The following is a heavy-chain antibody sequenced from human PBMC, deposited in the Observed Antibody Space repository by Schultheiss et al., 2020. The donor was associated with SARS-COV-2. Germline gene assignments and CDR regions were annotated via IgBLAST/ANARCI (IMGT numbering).Heavy chain of an antibody. J-gene: IGHJ4*02. CDR1: GGSISSGGYY. CDR3: VKEEGHGPNNFDY. CDR2: IYYSGST. D-gene: IGHD2/OR15-2a*01. Sequence: SETLSLTCTVSGGSISSGGYYWSWIRQHPGKGLEWIGYIYYSGSTYYNPSLKSRVTISVDTSKKQFSLKLSSVTAADTAVYYCVKEEGHGPNNFDYWGQGTLVTVSS. V-gene: IGHV4-31*03.